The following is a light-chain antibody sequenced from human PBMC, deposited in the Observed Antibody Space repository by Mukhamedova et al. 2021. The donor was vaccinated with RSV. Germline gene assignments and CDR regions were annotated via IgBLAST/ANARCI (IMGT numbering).Light chain of an antibody. CDR2: AAS. J-gene: IGKJ1*01. CDR3: QQYYNAPWT. Sequence: WYQRRVHGKVPKLLFSAASTLRSGVPSRFSGSGSGTDFTLTISSLQPEVLATYYCQQYYNAPWTFGQGTKVEIK. V-gene: IGKV1-27*01.